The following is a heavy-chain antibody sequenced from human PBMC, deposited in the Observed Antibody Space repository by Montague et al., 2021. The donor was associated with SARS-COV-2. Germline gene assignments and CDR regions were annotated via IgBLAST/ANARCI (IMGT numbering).Heavy chain of an antibody. CDR1: GFRFSSYE. CDR3: ARVFATVGAMDRNDY. CDR2: ISSSGSTI. Sequence: SLRLSCAASGFRFSSYEMNWVRQAPGKGLEWVSYISSSGSTIYYADSVKGRFTISRDNAKNSLYLQMNSLRAGDTAVYYCARVFATVGAMDRNDYWGQGTLVTVSS. J-gene: IGHJ4*02. V-gene: IGHV3-48*03. D-gene: IGHD1-26*01.